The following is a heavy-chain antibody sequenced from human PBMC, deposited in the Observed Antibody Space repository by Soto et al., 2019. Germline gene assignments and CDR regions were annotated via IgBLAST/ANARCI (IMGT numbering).Heavy chain of an antibody. J-gene: IGHJ4*02. CDR3: AKGDCSGGRCYRGFDY. CDR1: GFTFSSYD. D-gene: IGHD2-15*01. Sequence: GGSLRLSCAASGFTFSSYDMSWVRQAPGKGLEWVSGVSASGSITSYADSAKGRFTISRDNAKNTMFLQMNSLRAEDTAVYFCAKGDCSGGRCYRGFDYWGQGTLVTVSS. CDR2: VSASGSIT. V-gene: IGHV3-23*01.